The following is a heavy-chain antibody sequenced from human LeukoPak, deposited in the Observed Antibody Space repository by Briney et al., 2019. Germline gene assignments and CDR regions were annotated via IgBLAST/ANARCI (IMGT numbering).Heavy chain of an antibody. CDR2: IPYDGSNK. CDR3: ARESYGYNYFDY. V-gene: IGHV3-30-3*01. J-gene: IGHJ4*02. CDR1: GFTFSNYA. Sequence: GGSLRLSCAASGFTFSNYAMHWVRQAPGKGLEWVAVIPYDGSNKYYADSVKGRFTISRDNSKNTLYLQMNSLRAEDTAVYYCARESYGYNYFDYWGQGTLVTVSS. D-gene: IGHD5-24*01.